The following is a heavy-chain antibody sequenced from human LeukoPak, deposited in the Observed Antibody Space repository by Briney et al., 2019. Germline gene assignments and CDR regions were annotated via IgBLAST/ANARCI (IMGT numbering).Heavy chain of an antibody. V-gene: IGHV4-31*03. J-gene: IGHJ4*02. CDR2: IYYSGIT. Sequence: SETLSLTCTVSGGSISSSAYYWSWIRQHPGKGLEWIGYIYYSGITYYNPSLKSRVTISVDTSKNQFSLNRSSVTAADTAVYYCARDGDCSSDSCYFDYWGQGILVTVSS. CDR1: GGSISSSAYY. CDR3: ARDGDCSSDSCYFDY. D-gene: IGHD2-2*01.